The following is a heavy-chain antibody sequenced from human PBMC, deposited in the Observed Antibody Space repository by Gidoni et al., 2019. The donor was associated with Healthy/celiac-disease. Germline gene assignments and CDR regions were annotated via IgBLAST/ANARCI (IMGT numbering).Heavy chain of an antibody. Sequence: QVQLQESGPGLVKPSQTLSLTCTVSGGSISSGSYYWSWIRQPAGKGLEWSGRIYTSGSTNYNPSLKSRVTMSVDTYKNQFSLKLSSVTAADTAVYYCARAGGRVCGVVMGFDYWGQGTLVTVSS. V-gene: IGHV4-61*02. CDR3: ARAGGRVCGVVMGFDY. CDR1: GGSISSGSYY. J-gene: IGHJ4*02. CDR2: IYTSGST. D-gene: IGHD3-3*01.